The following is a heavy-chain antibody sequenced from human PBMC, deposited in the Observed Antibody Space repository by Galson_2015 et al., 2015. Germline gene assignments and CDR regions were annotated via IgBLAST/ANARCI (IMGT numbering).Heavy chain of an antibody. CDR3: ARADYSYGNRNVNWFDP. Sequence: SVKVSCKASGYTFTGYYMHWVRQAPGQGLEWMGWINPNSGGTNYAQKFQGWVTMTRDTSISTAYMELSRLRSDDTAVYYCARADYSYGNRNVNWFDPWGQGTLVTVPS. CDR2: INPNSGGT. V-gene: IGHV1-2*04. CDR1: GYTFTGYY. D-gene: IGHD5-18*01. J-gene: IGHJ5*02.